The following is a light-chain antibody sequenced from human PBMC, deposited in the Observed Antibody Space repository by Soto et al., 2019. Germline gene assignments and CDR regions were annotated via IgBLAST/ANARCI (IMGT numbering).Light chain of an antibody. Sequence: IQLTQSPATLSPSVGDRVTITCRASQNINRWLAWYQEKPGKAPKLLIHDASTLESGVPLRFRGGGSGTEFTLTISSLKPDDFATYYCQQYSTYPLTFGGGTKVDIK. CDR1: QNINRW. CDR2: DAS. V-gene: IGKV1-5*01. J-gene: IGKJ4*01. CDR3: QQYSTYPLT.